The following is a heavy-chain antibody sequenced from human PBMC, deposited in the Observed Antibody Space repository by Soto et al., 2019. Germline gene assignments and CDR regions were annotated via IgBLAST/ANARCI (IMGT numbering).Heavy chain of an antibody. CDR2: ISRDGRGE. CDR1: GFNFANFG. J-gene: IGHJ1*01. V-gene: IGHV3-30*18. CDR3: AKEENQNYYVYH. Sequence: QVQLVESGGGVVQPGGSLRLSCVGSGFNFANFGIQWIRQAPGKGLEWVAIISRDGRGEAFADSVKGRFAISKDNSKHTVYLQMTGLRSAYTAVYYCAKEENQNYYVYHWGQGTLVTVST. D-gene: IGHD3-10*02.